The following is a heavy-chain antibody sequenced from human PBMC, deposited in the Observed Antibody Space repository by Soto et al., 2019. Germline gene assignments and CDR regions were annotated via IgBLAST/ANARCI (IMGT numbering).Heavy chain of an antibody. CDR2: NHLESRKT. Sequence: AAVKVSCKASGDTFSDYDINWVRQAPGQGLEWMGWNHLESRKTSFAQKFQGRLTMTGDTSIDTAYMDLTSLTSEDTAVYYCAITPGWFAGMAVWGQGTTVTVSS. CDR3: AITPGWFAGMAV. D-gene: IGHD6-19*01. V-gene: IGHV1-8*01. CDR1: GDTFSDYD. J-gene: IGHJ6*02.